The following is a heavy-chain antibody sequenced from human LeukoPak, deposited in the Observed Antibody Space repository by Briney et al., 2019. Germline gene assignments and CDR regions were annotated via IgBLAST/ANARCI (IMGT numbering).Heavy chain of an antibody. D-gene: IGHD3-9*01. CDR1: GGNFNFYA. Sequence: SVKVSCKATGGNFNFYAISWLRQAPGQGLEWMGGIIPIAGTTNYTQKSQGRVTITADESTSTAYMELSSLRSEDTAVYYCAIKDHILTASGLGPHIPHYFDYWGQGTPVTVSS. CDR2: IIPIAGTT. CDR3: AIKDHILTASGLGPHIPHYFDY. V-gene: IGHV1-69*13. J-gene: IGHJ4*02.